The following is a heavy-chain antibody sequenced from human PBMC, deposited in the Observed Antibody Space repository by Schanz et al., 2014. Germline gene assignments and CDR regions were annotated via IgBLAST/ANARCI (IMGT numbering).Heavy chain of an antibody. CDR1: GFSFSSYT. CDR3: ARPIYDLWSGSFDY. CDR2: LSGDGGTT. J-gene: IGHJ4*02. D-gene: IGHD3-3*01. V-gene: IGHV3-23*01. Sequence: EVQLLESGGGLVQPGESLRLSCAASGFSFSSYTMSWVRQAPGKGLQWVSSLSGDGGTTHYADSVKGRFTISRDNSKNTLYLQMNSLRAEDTAVYYCARPIYDLWSGSFDYWGQGTLVTVSS.